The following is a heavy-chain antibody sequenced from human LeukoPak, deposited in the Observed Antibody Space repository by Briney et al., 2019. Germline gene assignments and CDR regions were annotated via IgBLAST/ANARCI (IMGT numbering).Heavy chain of an antibody. D-gene: IGHD6-19*01. J-gene: IGHJ4*02. CDR2: IYPGDSDI. Sequence: GESLKISCKGSGYSFTSYWIGWVRLMPGKGLEWMGVIYPGDSDIRYSPSFLGQVTFSADKSSSTAYIQWSSLKASDTAMYYCARRRNSAWDFDYWGQGTLVTVSS. CDR3: ARRRNSAWDFDY. V-gene: IGHV5-51*01. CDR1: GYSFTSYW.